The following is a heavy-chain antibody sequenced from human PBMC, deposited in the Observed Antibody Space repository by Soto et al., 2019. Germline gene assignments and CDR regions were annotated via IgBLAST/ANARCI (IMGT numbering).Heavy chain of an antibody. J-gene: IGHJ4*02. Sequence: QVHLVESGGGVVQPGGSLRLSCAASGFTFKSFAMHWVRQAPGKGLEWVAFISDDGSNQYFVDSVTGRCTISRDNSENTVSLQIDSLRPGDTAVYYCAKDLYSGSYSSYYFHHWGQGILVTVSS. CDR3: AKDLYSGSYSSYYFHH. D-gene: IGHD1-26*01. CDR1: GFTFKSFA. CDR2: ISDDGSNQ. V-gene: IGHV3-30*18.